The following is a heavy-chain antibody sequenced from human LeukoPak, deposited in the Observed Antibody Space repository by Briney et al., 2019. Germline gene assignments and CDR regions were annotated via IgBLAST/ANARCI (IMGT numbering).Heavy chain of an antibody. Sequence: SETLSLTCTVSGGSISSYYWSWIRQPPGKGLEWIGYIYYSGSTNYNPSLKSRVTISVDTSKNQFPLKLSSVTAADTAVYYCASRTSWGGPDYWGQGTLVTVSS. CDR2: IYYSGST. D-gene: IGHD3-16*01. J-gene: IGHJ4*02. V-gene: IGHV4-59*08. CDR3: ASRTSWGGPDY. CDR1: GGSISSYY.